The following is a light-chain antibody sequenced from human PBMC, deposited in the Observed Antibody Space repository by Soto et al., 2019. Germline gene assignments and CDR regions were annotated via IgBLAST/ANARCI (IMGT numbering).Light chain of an antibody. CDR1: QTVRNNY. CDR3: QQRSNWPPIT. V-gene: IGKV3D-20*02. Sequence: EIVITQSPATLSVSPAERATLSCRASQTVRNNYLAWYQQKPGQAPRLLIYDASSRATGIPARFSGSGSGTDFTLTISSLEPEDFAVYYCQQRSNWPPITFGQGTRLEIK. CDR2: DAS. J-gene: IGKJ5*01.